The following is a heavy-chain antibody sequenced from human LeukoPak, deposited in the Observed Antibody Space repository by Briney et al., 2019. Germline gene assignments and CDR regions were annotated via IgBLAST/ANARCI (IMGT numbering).Heavy chain of an antibody. D-gene: IGHD3-3*01. CDR3: AKRGSYDFWSGYYYDY. CDR2: TSGSGGST. CDR1: GFTFNNFA. Sequence: GGSLRLSCAASGFTFNNFAMSWVRQAPGKGLEWVSATSGSGGSTYYADSVKGRFTISRDNSKNTLYLQMNSLRADDTALYYYAKRGSYDFWSGYYYDYWGRGTPITVSS. V-gene: IGHV3-23*01. J-gene: IGHJ4*02.